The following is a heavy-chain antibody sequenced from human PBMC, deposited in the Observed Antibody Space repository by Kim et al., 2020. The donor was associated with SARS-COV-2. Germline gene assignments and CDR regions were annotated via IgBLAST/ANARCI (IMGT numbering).Heavy chain of an antibody. J-gene: IGHJ4*02. V-gene: IGHV1-2*06. D-gene: IGHD3-3*01. CDR3: ARDLPPEVTIFGVVIREYYGGH. Sequence: ASVKVSCKASGYTFTGYYMHWVRQAPGQGLEWMGRINPNSGGPNYAQKFQGRVTMTRDTSISTAYMELSRLRSDDTAVYYCARDLPPEVTIFGVVIREYYGGHWGQGTLVTVSS. CDR1: GYTFTGYY. CDR2: INPNSGGP.